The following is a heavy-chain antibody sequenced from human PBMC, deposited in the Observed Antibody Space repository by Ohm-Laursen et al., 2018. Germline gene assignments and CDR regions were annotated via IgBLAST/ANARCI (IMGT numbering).Heavy chain of an antibody. Sequence: GTLSLTCTVSGGAISNYYWSWIRQPPGKGLVWIGYIYYSGSTNYNPSLKSRVTISVDTSKNQFSLKLSSVTAADTAVYYCARNPVTTRTRNYYYYGMDVWGQGTTVTVSS. V-gene: IGHV4-59*01. CDR2: IYYSGST. J-gene: IGHJ6*02. CDR1: GGAISNYY. D-gene: IGHD4-11*01. CDR3: ARNPVTTRTRNYYYYGMDV.